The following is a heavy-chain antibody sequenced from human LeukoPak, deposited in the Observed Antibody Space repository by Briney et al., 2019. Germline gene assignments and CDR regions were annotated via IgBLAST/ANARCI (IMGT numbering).Heavy chain of an antibody. V-gene: IGHV3-30*03. CDR3: ARSGGYAESDY. Sequence: GGSLRLSCAASGFTFSSYGMPWVRQAPGKGLEWVAVISYDGSNKYYADSVKGRFTISRDNSKNTLYLQMNSLRAEDTAVYYCARSGGYAESDYWGQGTLVTVSS. D-gene: IGHD3-22*01. CDR2: ISYDGSNK. J-gene: IGHJ4*02. CDR1: GFTFSSYG.